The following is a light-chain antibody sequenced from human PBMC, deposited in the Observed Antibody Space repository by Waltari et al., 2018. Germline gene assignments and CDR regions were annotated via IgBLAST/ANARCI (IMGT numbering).Light chain of an antibody. Sequence: IVLTQSPGTLSLSPGDRASLSCKASQSLGKNYLAWYQHKPVQAPRLLIYGASSRAAGIPDRFSGSGSGTDFTLTISRLEPEDFAVYYCQQYASSVLYTFGQGTKLEIK. V-gene: IGKV3-20*01. J-gene: IGKJ2*01. CDR2: GAS. CDR1: QSLGKNY. CDR3: QQYASSVLYT.